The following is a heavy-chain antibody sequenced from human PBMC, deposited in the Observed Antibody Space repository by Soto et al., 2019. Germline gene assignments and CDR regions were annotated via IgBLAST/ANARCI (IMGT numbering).Heavy chain of an antibody. CDR2: ISYDGSNK. D-gene: IGHD1-1*01. J-gene: IGHJ4*02. Sequence: PGGSLRLSCAASGFTFSSYAMHWVRQAPGKGLEWVAVISYDGSNKYYADSVKGRFTISRDNSKNTLYLQMNSLRAEDTAVYYCAKASWNDDLDYWGQGTLVTVSS. CDR1: GFTFSSYA. CDR3: AKASWNDDLDY. V-gene: IGHV3-30-3*01.